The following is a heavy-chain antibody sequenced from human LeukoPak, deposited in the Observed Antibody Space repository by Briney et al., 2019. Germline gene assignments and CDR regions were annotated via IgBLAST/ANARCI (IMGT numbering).Heavy chain of an antibody. CDR2: INPNGGDI. D-gene: IGHD6-19*01. J-gene: IGHJ4*02. CDR1: GYTYTNYY. Sequence: ASVKVSCKASGYTYTNYYMHWVRQAPGQGLQWMGIINPNGGDISYAQELQGRVTMTSDTSASTVYLELSSLRSDETAVYYCAREGSGYSGAHEGLDYWGQGTLVTVSS. CDR3: AREGSGYSGAHEGLDY. V-gene: IGHV1-46*01.